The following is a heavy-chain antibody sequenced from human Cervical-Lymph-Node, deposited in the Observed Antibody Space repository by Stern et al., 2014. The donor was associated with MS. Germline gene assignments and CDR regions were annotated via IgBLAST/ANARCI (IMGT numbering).Heavy chain of an antibody. V-gene: IGHV1-69*01. CDR2: IIPIFGTA. J-gene: IGHJ4*02. D-gene: IGHD2-21*02. CDR1: GGTFSIYT. Sequence: VQLVESGAEVKKPGSSVKVSCKASGGTFSIYTISWVRQARGQGLEWMGGIIPIFGTANYAQKFQGRVTITADESTSTAYMELSSLRSEDTAVYYCTRSLRSVVVTALTGYYFDYWGQGTLVTVSS. CDR3: TRSLRSVVVTALTGYYFDY.